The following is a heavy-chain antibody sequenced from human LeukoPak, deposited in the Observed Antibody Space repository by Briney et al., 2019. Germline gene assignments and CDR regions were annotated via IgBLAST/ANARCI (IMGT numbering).Heavy chain of an antibody. Sequence: PSQTLSLTCTVSGGSISSGGYSWSWIRQHPRKGLEWIGYIYYSGSTYYNPSLKSRVTISVDTSNNQFSLKLSSVTAADTAVYYCARDDLLHCSSTSCYHYGMDVWGQGTTVTVSS. V-gene: IGHV4-31*03. D-gene: IGHD2-2*01. J-gene: IGHJ6*02. CDR1: GGSISSGGYS. CDR3: ARDDLLHCSSTSCYHYGMDV. CDR2: IYYSGST.